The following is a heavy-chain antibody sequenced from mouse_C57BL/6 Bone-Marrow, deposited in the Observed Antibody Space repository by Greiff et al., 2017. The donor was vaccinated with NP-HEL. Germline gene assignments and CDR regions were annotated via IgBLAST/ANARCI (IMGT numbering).Heavy chain of an antibody. V-gene: IGHV1-58*01. Sequence: EVQLQHSGAELVRPGSSVKMSCKTSGYTFTSYGINWVKQRPGQGLEWIGYIYIGNGYTEYNEKFKGKATLTSDTSSSTAYMQLSSLTSEDSAIYFCARRKEIITTVVESFWYFDVWGTGTTVTVSS. CDR3: ARRKEIITTVVESFWYFDV. D-gene: IGHD1-1*01. J-gene: IGHJ1*03. CDR1: GYTFTSYG. CDR2: IYIGNGYT.